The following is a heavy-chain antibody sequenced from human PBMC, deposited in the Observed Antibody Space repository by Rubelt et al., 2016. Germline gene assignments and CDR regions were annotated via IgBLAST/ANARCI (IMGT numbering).Heavy chain of an antibody. J-gene: IGHJ4*02. CDR2: ISSSSSYI. V-gene: IGHV3-21*01. Sequence: GKGLEWVSSISSSSSYIYYADSLKGRLTISRDNAKNSLYLQMNSLRAEDTAVYYCARDPSGSGSLDYWGQGTLVTVSS. D-gene: IGHD3-10*01. CDR3: ARDPSGSGSLDY.